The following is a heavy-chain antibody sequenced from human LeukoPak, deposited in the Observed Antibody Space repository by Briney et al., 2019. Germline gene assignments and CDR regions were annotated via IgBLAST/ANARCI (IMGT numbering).Heavy chain of an antibody. J-gene: IGHJ4*02. V-gene: IGHV3-74*01. CDR3: ARLGGSYYGFDY. D-gene: IGHD1-26*01. CDR1: GFTFSNYW. CDR2: INGDGSIT. Sequence: GGSLRLSCAASGFTFSNYWMHWVRQAPGKGLVWVSRINGDGSITTYADSVKGRFTISRDNAKNTLYLQMNSLRSEDTAVYYCARLGGSYYGFDYWGQGTLVTVSS.